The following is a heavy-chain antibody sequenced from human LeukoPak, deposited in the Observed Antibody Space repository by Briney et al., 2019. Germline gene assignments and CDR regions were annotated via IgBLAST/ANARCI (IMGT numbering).Heavy chain of an antibody. CDR2: IYYSGST. D-gene: IGHD2-15*01. CDR3: ARDRGPDCSGGSCWDY. J-gene: IGHJ4*02. Sequence: SETLSLTCTVSGGSISSYYWSWIRQPPGKGLEWIGFIYYSGSTNYNPSLKSRVTVSVDTSKNQFSLKLTSVTAADTAVYYCARDRGPDCSGGSCWDYWGQGTLVTVSS. V-gene: IGHV4-59*01. CDR1: GGSISSYY.